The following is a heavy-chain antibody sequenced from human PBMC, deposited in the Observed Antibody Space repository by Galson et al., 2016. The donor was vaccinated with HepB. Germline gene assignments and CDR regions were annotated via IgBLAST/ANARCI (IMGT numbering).Heavy chain of an antibody. CDR2: INSDGSAT. Sequence: SLRLSCAASGFTFSSYWMHWVRQAPGGGLVWVSRINSDGSATTYADSGKGRFTISRDNARNTLYLQMASLRAEDTAVYYCARDLVMNGEYDYYYFHHWGQGTLVTVSS. J-gene: IGHJ1*01. D-gene: IGHD4-17*01. CDR3: ARDLVMNGEYDYYYFHH. V-gene: IGHV3-74*01. CDR1: GFTFSSYW.